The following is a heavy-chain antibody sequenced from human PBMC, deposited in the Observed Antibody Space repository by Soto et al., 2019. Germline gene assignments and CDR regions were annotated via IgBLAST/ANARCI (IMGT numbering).Heavy chain of an antibody. J-gene: IGHJ6*02. D-gene: IGHD5-18*01. CDR2: IYYSGST. CDR1: GGSISSGDYY. Sequence: SETLSLTCTVSGGSISSGDYYWSWIRQHPGKGLEWIGYIYYSGSTYYNPSLKSRVTISVDTSKNQFSLKLSSVTAADTAVYYCASRGYSYGFSLGMDVWGQGTTVTVSS. V-gene: IGHV4-31*03. CDR3: ASRGYSYGFSLGMDV.